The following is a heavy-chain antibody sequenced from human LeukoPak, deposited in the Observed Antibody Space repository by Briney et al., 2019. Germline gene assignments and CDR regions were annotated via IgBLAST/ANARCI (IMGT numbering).Heavy chain of an antibody. CDR1: GYSITSGYY. J-gene: IGHJ4*02. CDR3: ARYTANTAGYSFDF. Sequence: SETLSLTCTVSGYSITSGYYWSWIRQPPGKGLEWIATIHHSGVTYYNPSLKSRVTMSVDTSKNQFSLKLGSVTAASTAVYYCARYTANTAGYSFDFWGQGALVTVSS. CDR2: IHHSGVT. D-gene: IGHD3-22*01. V-gene: IGHV4-38-2*02.